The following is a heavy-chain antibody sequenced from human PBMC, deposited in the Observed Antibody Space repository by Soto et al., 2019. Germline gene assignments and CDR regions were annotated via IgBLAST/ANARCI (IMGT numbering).Heavy chain of an antibody. CDR2: IYYSGST. V-gene: IGHV4-31*03. D-gene: IGHD3-22*01. J-gene: IGHJ4*02. CDR1: GGSISSGGYY. CDR3: ARRDYYASSGYYPYFDY. Sequence: PSETLSLTCTVSGGSISSGGYYWSWIRQHPGKGLEWIGYIYYSGSTYYNPSLKSRVTISVDTSKNQFSLKLSSVTAADTAVYYCARRDYYASSGYYPYFDYWGQGTRVTVSS.